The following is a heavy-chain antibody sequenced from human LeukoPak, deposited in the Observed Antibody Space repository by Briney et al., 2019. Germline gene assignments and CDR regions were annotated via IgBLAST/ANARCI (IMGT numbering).Heavy chain of an antibody. CDR1: GFIFSNYG. J-gene: IGHJ3*02. V-gene: IGHV3-30*02. Sequence: GGSLRLSCAASGFIFSNYGFHWVCQAPGKGLEWVAVIRYDGNLQYHADSVKGRFTVSKDNFKDTLYLHMNGLRPEDSAIYYCSREASEAFDIWGQGSMVTVS. CDR2: IRYDGNLQ. CDR3: SREASEAFDI.